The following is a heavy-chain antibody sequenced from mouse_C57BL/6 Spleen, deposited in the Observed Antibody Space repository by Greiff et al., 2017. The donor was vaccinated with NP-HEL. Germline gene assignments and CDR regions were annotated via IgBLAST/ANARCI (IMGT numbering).Heavy chain of an antibody. CDR2: LWRGGST. J-gene: IGHJ4*01. V-gene: IGHV2-5*01. CDR3: AKPYYDYVPPYAMDY. D-gene: IGHD2-4*01. Sequence: VQLQQSGPGLVQPSQSLSITCTVSGFSLTSYGVHWVRQSPGKGLEWLGVLWRGGSTDYNAAFMSRLSITKDNSKSQVFFKMNSLQADDTAIYYCAKPYYDYVPPYAMDYWGQGTSVTVSS. CDR1: GFSLTSYG.